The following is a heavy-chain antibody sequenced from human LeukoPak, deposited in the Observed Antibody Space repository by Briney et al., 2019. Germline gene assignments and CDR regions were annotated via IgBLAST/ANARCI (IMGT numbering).Heavy chain of an antibody. CDR3: ARDPSVRGVIYYMDV. D-gene: IGHD3-10*02. V-gene: IGHV4-39*07. Sequence: SETLSLTCTVSGDSIYTSRYYWGWIRQPPGKDLEWIGNIYYSGATYYNPSLRSRVTISDDTYKNQFSLKLTSVTAADTAVYYCARDPSVRGVIYYMDVWGKGTTVTISS. J-gene: IGHJ6*03. CDR2: IYYSGAT. CDR1: GDSIYTSRYY.